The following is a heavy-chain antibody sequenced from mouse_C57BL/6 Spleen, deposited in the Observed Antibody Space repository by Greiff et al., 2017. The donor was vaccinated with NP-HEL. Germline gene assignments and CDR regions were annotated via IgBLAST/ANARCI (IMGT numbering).Heavy chain of an antibody. CDR2: ISSGGDYI. CDR1: GFTFSSYA. D-gene: IGHD1-1*01. CDR3: TRDPLITTVVAHWYFDV. V-gene: IGHV5-9-1*02. J-gene: IGHJ1*03. Sequence: EVKVVESGEGLVKPGGSLKLSCAASGFTFSSYAMSWVRQTPEKRLEWVAYISSGGDYIYYADTVKGRFTISRDNARNTLYLQMSSLKSEDTAMYYCTRDPLITTVVAHWYFDVWGTGTTVTVSS.